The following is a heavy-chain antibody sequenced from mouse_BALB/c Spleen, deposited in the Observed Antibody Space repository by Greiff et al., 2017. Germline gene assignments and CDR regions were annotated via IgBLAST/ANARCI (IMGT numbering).Heavy chain of an antibody. D-gene: IGHD2-4*01. CDR2: IYPGNSDT. V-gene: IGHV1-5*01. CDR1: GYSFTSYW. CDR3: TRYDYNEAMDY. Sequence: VQLQQSGTVLARPGASVTMSCKASGYSFTSYWMHWVKQRPGQGLEWIVAIYPGNSDTSYNQKFKGKAKLTAVTSANTAYIELSILTNEDSAVYYCTRYDYNEAMDYWGQGTSVTVSS. J-gene: IGHJ4*01.